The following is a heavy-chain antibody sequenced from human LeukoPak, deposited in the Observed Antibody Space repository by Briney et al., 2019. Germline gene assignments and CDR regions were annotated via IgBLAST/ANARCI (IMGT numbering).Heavy chain of an antibody. Sequence: ASVKVSCKASGYTFTGYYMHWVRQAPGQGLEWMGWINPNSGGTNYAQKFQGWVTMTRDTSISTAYMELSRLRSDDTAVYYCARFGQYYYDSSGYYSWYFDLWGRGTLVTVSS. CDR3: ARFGQYYYDSSGYYSWYFDL. CDR2: INPNSGGT. V-gene: IGHV1-2*04. D-gene: IGHD3-22*01. J-gene: IGHJ2*01. CDR1: GYTFTGYY.